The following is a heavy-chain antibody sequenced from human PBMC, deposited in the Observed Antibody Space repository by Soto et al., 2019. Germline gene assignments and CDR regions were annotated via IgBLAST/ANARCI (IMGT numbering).Heavy chain of an antibody. Sequence: GGSLRLSCAASGFTVSSNYMSWVRQAPGKGLEWVSVIYSGGSTYYADSVKGRFTISRHNSKNTLYLQMNSLRAEDTAVYYCARDKVEWATITWAFDIWGQGTMVTVSS. J-gene: IGHJ3*02. CDR3: ARDKVEWATITWAFDI. V-gene: IGHV3-53*04. CDR2: IYSGGST. D-gene: IGHD5-12*01. CDR1: GFTVSSNY.